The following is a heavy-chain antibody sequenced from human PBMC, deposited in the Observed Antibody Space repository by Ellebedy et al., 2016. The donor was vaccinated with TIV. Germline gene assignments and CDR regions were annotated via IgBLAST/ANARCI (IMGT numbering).Heavy chain of an antibody. CDR1: GFSFSNYN. J-gene: IGHJ4*02. D-gene: IGHD2-21*02. Sequence: GESLKLSCAASGFSFSNYNMNWVRQAPGKGLEWVSGIVGSGAEKYADSVKGRFTISRDNSKRPVDLQMRSVSTEDTAVYFGAKDRTSGDGYWVFDSWGQGTMVSVSS. V-gene: IGHV3-23*01. CDR3: AKDRTSGDGYWVFDS. CDR2: IVGSGA.